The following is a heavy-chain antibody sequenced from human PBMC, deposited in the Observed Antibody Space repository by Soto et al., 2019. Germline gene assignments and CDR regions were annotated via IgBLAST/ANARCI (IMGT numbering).Heavy chain of an antibody. Sequence: SETLSLTCTVSGYSISSGYYWGWSRQPPGKGLEWIGSIYRSGTTYNNPSLKSRVPISVDTPKNQFSLKRSSVTAADTAVYYCAREDYNSSGSSNWLDPWGQGTLVTVSS. D-gene: IGHD3-22*01. J-gene: IGHJ5*02. V-gene: IGHV4-38-2*02. CDR1: GYSISSGYY. CDR2: IYRSGTT. CDR3: AREDYNSSGSSNWLDP.